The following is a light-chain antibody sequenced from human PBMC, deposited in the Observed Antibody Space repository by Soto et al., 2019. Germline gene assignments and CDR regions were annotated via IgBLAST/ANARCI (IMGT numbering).Light chain of an antibody. Sequence: EIVLTQSPATLSLSLGERATLSCRASQSVGTYLVWYQQKPGQAPRLLIYDASKRAIGIPDRFSGSGSGTDFTLTISSLEPGDSAVYYCQQPRAWPRVFGGGTRMEI. CDR1: QSVGTY. V-gene: IGKV3-11*01. CDR3: QQPRAWPRV. CDR2: DAS. J-gene: IGKJ4*01.